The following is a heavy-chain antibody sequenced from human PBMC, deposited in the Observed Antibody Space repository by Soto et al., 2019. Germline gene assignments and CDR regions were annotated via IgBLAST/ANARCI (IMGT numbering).Heavy chain of an antibody. V-gene: IGHV3-30*04. CDR3: ALSPPTYSSSWYDY. D-gene: IGHD6-13*01. CDR2: ISYDGSNK. CDR1: GFTFSSYA. J-gene: IGHJ4*02. Sequence: GGSLRLSCAASGFTFSSYAIHWVRQAPGKGLEWVAVISYDGSNKYYADSVKGRFTISRDNSKNTLYLQMNSLRAEDTAVYYCALSPPTYSSSWYDYWGQGTLVTVSS.